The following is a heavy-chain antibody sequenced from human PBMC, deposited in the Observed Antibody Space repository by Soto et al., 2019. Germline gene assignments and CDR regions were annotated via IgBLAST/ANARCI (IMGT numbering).Heavy chain of an antibody. CDR3: ARVKKGITIFGVVKMAGYFDY. Sequence: QVQLQQWGAGLLKPSETLSLTCAVYGGSFSGYYWSWIRQPPGKGLEWIGEINHSGSTNYNPSLKSRVTISVDTSKNQFSLKLSSVTAADTAVYYCARVKKGITIFGVVKMAGYFDYWGQGTLVTVSS. D-gene: IGHD3-3*01. CDR1: GGSFSGYY. J-gene: IGHJ4*02. CDR2: INHSGST. V-gene: IGHV4-34*01.